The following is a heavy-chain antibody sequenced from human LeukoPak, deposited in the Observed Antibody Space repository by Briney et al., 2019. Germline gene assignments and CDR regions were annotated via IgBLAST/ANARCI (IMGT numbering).Heavy chain of an antibody. Sequence: GGSLRLSCAASGLTFSSYWMSWVRQAPGKGLEWVANIKQDGSEKYYVDSVKGRFTISRDNAKNSLYLQMNSLRAEDTAVYYCARDRIPYSSGWYDYWGQGTLVTVSS. CDR2: IKQDGSEK. V-gene: IGHV3-7*01. CDR3: ARDRIPYSSGWYDY. D-gene: IGHD6-19*01. CDR1: GLTFSSYW. J-gene: IGHJ4*02.